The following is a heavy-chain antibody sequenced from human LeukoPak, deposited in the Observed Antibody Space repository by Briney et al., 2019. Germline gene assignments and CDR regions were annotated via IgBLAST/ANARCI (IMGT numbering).Heavy chain of an antibody. D-gene: IGHD6-13*01. CDR1: GFTFSSYA. V-gene: IGHV3-30*04. J-gene: IGHJ4*02. CDR3: ARDTDSWYFDY. Sequence: PGRSLRLSRAASGFTFSSYAMHWVRQAPGKGLEWVAIISYDGSNKYYADSVKGRFTISRDNSKNTLYLQMNSLRAEDTAVYYCARDTDSWYFDYWGQGTLVTVSS. CDR2: ISYDGSNK.